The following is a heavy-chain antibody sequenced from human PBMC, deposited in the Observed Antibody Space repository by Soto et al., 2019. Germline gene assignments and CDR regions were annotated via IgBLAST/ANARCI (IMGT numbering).Heavy chain of an antibody. Sequence: QVQLVESGGGVVQPGRSLRLSCAASGFTFSDYGMHWVRQAPGKGLEWVALISYHGSNEHYADSVKGRFTNSRDNSKNPLYLQMNSLRAEDTAVYYCAKVPGYSCTSSAGSLGMDVCCEGTTGTVS. V-gene: IGHV3-30*18. D-gene: IGHD6-13*01. J-gene: IGHJ6*02. CDR1: GFTFSDYG. CDR2: ISYHGSNE. CDR3: AKVPGYSCTSSAGSLGMDV.